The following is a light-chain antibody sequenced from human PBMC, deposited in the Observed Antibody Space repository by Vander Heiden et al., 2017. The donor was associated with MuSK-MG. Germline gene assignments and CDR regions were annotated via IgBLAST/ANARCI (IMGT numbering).Light chain of an antibody. J-gene: IGKJ4*01. CDR2: GAS. Sequence: EIVLTQSPATLSASPGERATLSCRASQSVSSNLAWYQQKRGQAPRHLLYGASTTATGIPARFSGGGSGTEFTLTISSLQSEDFAVYYCQQYNNWPPLTFGGGTKVEIK. CDR3: QQYNNWPPLT. CDR1: QSVSSN. V-gene: IGKV3-15*01.